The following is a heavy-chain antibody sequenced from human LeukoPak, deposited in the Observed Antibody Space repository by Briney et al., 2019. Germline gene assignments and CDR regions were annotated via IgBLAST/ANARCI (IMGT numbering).Heavy chain of an antibody. D-gene: IGHD3-22*01. J-gene: IGHJ4*02. Sequence: ASVKVSCKASGYTFTGYYMHWVRQAPGQGLEWMGWINPNSGGTNYAQKFQGWVTMTRDTSISTAYMELSRLRSDDTAVYYCARSDSSGYYYPLGYWGQGTLVTVSS. V-gene: IGHV1-2*04. CDR3: ARSDSSGYYYPLGY. CDR1: GYTFTGYY. CDR2: INPNSGGT.